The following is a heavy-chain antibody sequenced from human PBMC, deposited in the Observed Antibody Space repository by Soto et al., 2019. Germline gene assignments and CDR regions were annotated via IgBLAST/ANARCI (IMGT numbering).Heavy chain of an antibody. Sequence: GGSLRLSCAASGFTFSSYAMHWVRQAPGKGLEWVAVISYDGSNKYYADSVKGRFTISRDNSKNTLYLQMNSLRAEDTAVYYCARDKDSISSGYYYFDYWGQGTLVTVSS. D-gene: IGHD3-22*01. CDR3: ARDKDSISSGYYYFDY. V-gene: IGHV3-30-3*01. J-gene: IGHJ4*02. CDR2: ISYDGSNK. CDR1: GFTFSSYA.